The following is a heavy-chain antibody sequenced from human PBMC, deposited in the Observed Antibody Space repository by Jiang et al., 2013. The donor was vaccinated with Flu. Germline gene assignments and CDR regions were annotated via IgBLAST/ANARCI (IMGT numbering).Heavy chain of an antibody. V-gene: IGHV5-10-1*01. CDR3: ARLSKRSWYGAGYYYYYGMDV. CDR2: IDPSDSYT. D-gene: IGHD6-13*01. Sequence: GAEVKKPGESLRISCKGSGYSFTSYWISWVRQMPGKGLEWMGRIDPSDSYTNYSPSFQGHVTISADKSISTAYLQWSSLKASDTAMYYCARLSKRSWYGAGYYYYYGMDVWGQGTTVTVSS. J-gene: IGHJ6*02. CDR1: GYSFTSYW.